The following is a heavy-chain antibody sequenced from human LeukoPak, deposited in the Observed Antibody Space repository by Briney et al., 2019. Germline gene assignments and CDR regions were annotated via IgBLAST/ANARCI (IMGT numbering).Heavy chain of an antibody. J-gene: IGHJ5*02. D-gene: IGHD5-18*01. CDR1: GGTFSSYA. Sequence: SVNVSCTASGGTFSSYAISWVRQAAGQGLEWMGRIIPIFGIANYAQKFQGRVTITADKSTSTAYMELSSLRPEDTAVYYCARVGAWIQFDPWGQGTLVTVSS. CDR2: IIPIFGIA. CDR3: ARVGAWIQFDP. V-gene: IGHV1-69*04.